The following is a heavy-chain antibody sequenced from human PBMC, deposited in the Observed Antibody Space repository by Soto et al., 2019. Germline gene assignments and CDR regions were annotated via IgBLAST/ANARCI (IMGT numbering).Heavy chain of an antibody. V-gene: IGHV4-59*08. CDR1: GGSISSYY. CDR3: ARHMFQTFAWSFDY. Sequence: QVQLQESGPGLVKPSETLSLTCTVSGGSISSYYWSWIRQPPGKGLEWIGYIYYSGSTNYNPSLKSRVTTSVDTSKNQFSLKLSSVTAADTAVYYCARHMFQTFAWSFDYWGQGTLVTVSS. J-gene: IGHJ4*02. D-gene: IGHD3-10*02. CDR2: IYYSGST.